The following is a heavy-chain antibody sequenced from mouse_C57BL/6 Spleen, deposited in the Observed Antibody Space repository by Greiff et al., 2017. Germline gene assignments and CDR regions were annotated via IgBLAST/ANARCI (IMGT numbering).Heavy chain of an antibody. Sequence: DVQLQESGAELVRPGASVKLSCTASGFNIKDYYMHWVKQRPEQGLEWIGRIDPEDGDTEYAPKFQGKATMTADTSSNTAYLQLSSLTSEDTAVYYCTKPSIYYGNYDYYAMDYWGQGTSVTVSS. V-gene: IGHV14-1*01. CDR3: TKPSIYYGNYDYYAMDY. CDR2: IDPEDGDT. J-gene: IGHJ4*01. D-gene: IGHD2-1*01. CDR1: GFNIKDYY.